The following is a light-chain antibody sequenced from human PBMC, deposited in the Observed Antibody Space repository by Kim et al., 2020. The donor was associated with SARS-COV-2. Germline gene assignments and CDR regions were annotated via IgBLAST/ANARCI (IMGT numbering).Light chain of an antibody. CDR1: SANVGAGYV. J-gene: IGLJ2*01. Sequence: VTISCTGSSANVGAGYVVQWYEQVPGTAPKLLIYGDNNRPSGVPDRFSGSKSDTSASLAITGLQAEDEADYYCQSYDSSLSIVVFGGGTQLTVL. V-gene: IGLV1-40*01. CDR2: GDN. CDR3: QSYDSSLSIVV.